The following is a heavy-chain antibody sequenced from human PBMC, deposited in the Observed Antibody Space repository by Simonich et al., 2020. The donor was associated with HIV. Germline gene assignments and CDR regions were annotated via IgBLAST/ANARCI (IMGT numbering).Heavy chain of an antibody. CDR3: ARRGRIAVTGYYFDY. CDR2: INHSGST. J-gene: IGHJ4*02. Sequence: QVQLQQWGAGLLKPSETLSLTCAVYGGSFSGYYWSWIRQPPGKGLEWIGEINHSGSTNYNPARKSRVTISVDTSKNQFSLKLTSLTAADTAVYYCARRGRIAVTGYYFDYWGQGTLVTVSS. V-gene: IGHV4-34*01. D-gene: IGHD6-19*01. CDR1: GGSFSGYY.